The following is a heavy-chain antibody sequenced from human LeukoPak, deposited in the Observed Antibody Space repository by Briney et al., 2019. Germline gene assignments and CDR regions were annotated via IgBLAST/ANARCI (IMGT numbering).Heavy chain of an antibody. V-gene: IGHV3-30*18. CDR3: ANDAAQQQVSNVFYGMDV. J-gene: IGHJ6*02. CDR2: ISYDGSNK. CDR1: GFTFSSYG. D-gene: IGHD6-13*01. Sequence: GRSLRLSCAASGFTFSSYGMHWVRQAPGKGLEWVAVISYDGSNKYYADSVKGRFTISRDNSKNTLYMQMNSLRAEDTAVYFCANDAAQQQVSNVFYGMDVWGQGTTVTVSS.